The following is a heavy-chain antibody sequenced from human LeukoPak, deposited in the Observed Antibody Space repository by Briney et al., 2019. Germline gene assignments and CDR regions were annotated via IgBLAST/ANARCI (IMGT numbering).Heavy chain of an antibody. D-gene: IGHD5-24*01. CDR3: ARERWLQGYAFDI. Sequence: SETLSLTCTVSGGSISSYYWSWIRQPPGKGLEWIGYIYYSGSTNYNPSLKSRVTISVDTSKNQFSLKLSSVTAADTAVYYCARERWLQGYAFDIWGQGTMVTVSS. CDR1: GGSISSYY. V-gene: IGHV4-59*01. CDR2: IYYSGST. J-gene: IGHJ3*02.